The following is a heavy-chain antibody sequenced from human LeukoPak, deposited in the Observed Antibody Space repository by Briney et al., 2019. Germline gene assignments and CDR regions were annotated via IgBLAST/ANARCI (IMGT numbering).Heavy chain of an antibody. V-gene: IGHV3-48*03. D-gene: IGHD6-19*01. CDR1: GFTFSSYE. CDR2: ISSSGNTI. Sequence: GGSLRLSCAASGFTFSSYEMNWVRQAPAKGLEWVSYISSSGNTIYYADSVKDRFTISRDIAKNSLYLQMNSLRAEDTAVYYCGRVVGSGWPTDFWGQGTLVTVSS. J-gene: IGHJ4*02. CDR3: GRVVGSGWPTDF.